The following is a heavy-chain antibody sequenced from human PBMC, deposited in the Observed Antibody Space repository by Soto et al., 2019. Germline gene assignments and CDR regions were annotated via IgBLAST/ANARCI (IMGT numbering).Heavy chain of an antibody. V-gene: IGHV3-48*02. CDR2: ISSRSSTI. J-gene: IGHJ4*02. Sequence: GGSLRLSCAASGFTFSSYSMNWVRQAPGKGLEWVSYISSRSSTIYYADSVKGRFTISRDNAKNSLYLQMNSLRDEDTAVYYCARALTGEGWFDYWGQGTLVTVSS. D-gene: IGHD7-27*01. CDR3: ARALTGEGWFDY. CDR1: GFTFSSYS.